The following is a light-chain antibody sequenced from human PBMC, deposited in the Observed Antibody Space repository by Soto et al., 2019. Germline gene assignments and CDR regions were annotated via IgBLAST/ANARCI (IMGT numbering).Light chain of an antibody. J-gene: IGKJ1*01. CDR3: HQRQSWPRT. CDR2: ATS. V-gene: IGKV3-15*01. Sequence: IVMTPSPSTLSVSPRETATLSCRAGQSIDDKLAWYQQRPGQAPRLLIYATSTRVAGIPARFSASGSGTDFTLTISDVQPEDFALYYCHQRQSWPRTFGQGTKVDIK. CDR1: QSIDDK.